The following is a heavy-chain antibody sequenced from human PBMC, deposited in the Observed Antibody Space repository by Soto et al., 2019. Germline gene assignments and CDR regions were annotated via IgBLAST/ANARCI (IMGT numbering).Heavy chain of an antibody. CDR3: ARDRDHDYGYYAGWFDP. Sequence: QVQLQESGPGLVKPSQTLSLTCTVSGGSISSGGYYWSWIRQHPGKGLEWIGYIYYSGRTYYNPSLKSRVTISVDTSKNQFSLKLSSVTAADTAVYYCARDRDHDYGYYAGWFDPWGQGTLVTVSS. CDR2: IYYSGRT. CDR1: GGSISSGGYY. D-gene: IGHD4-17*01. V-gene: IGHV4-31*03. J-gene: IGHJ5*02.